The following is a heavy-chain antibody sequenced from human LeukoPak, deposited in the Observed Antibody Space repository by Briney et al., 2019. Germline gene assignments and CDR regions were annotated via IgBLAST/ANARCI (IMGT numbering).Heavy chain of an antibody. Sequence: GASLRLSCAASGFTFSSYAMSWVRQAPGKGLEWVSGISWNSGSIGYADSVKGRFTISRDNAKNSLYLQMNSLRAEDTASYYCAKDGVAADYGMDVWGQGTTVTVSS. CDR1: GFTFSSYA. D-gene: IGHD6-13*01. V-gene: IGHV3-9*01. CDR2: ISWNSGSI. CDR3: AKDGVAADYGMDV. J-gene: IGHJ6*02.